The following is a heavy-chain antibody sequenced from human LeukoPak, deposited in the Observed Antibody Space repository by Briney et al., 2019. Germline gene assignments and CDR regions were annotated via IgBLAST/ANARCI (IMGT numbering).Heavy chain of an antibody. Sequence: GGSLRLSCAASGFTFSSYAFHWGRQAPGKGLEWVAVISYDGDRKNYADSVKGRFTISRDNSKNTLYLQMNSLRAEDTAVYYCVRETTVSLYSWFGPWGQGTLVTVSS. V-gene: IGHV3-30-3*01. D-gene: IGHD4-11*01. CDR3: VRETTVSLYSWFGP. J-gene: IGHJ5*02. CDR1: GFTFSSYA. CDR2: ISYDGDRK.